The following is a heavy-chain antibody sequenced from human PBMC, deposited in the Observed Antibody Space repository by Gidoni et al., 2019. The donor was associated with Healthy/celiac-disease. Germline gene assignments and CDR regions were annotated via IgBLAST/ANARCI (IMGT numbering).Heavy chain of an antibody. Sequence: EVQLLESGGGLVQPGGSLRLSCAASGCTFSSYAMSWVRQAPGKGLEWVSALSGSGYSTYYADSVKGRFTISRDNSKYTLYLQMNTLRAEDTAVYYCAKSCVGAGLDAFDIWGQGTMVTVSS. CDR2: LSGSGYST. D-gene: IGHD3-10*01. V-gene: IGHV3-23*01. J-gene: IGHJ3*02. CDR3: AKSCVGAGLDAFDI. CDR1: GCTFSSYA.